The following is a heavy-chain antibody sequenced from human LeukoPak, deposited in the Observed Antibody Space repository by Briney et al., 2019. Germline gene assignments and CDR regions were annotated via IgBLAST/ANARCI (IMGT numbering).Heavy chain of an antibody. Sequence: PGGSLRLSRAASGLTHRSYWMHWVRQAPGKGLEWFGHIYTRGSTNSNPSLRSRVHISEDTSKNQFSPKMNSVTAAETALYYCARAREAVAIDYWGQGTLVTVSS. CDR1: GLTHRSYW. J-gene: IGHJ4*02. D-gene: IGHD6-19*01. V-gene: IGHV4-4*08. CDR3: ARAREAVAIDY. CDR2: IYTRGST.